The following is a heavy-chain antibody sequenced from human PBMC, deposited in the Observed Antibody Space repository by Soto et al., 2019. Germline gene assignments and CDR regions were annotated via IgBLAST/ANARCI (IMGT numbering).Heavy chain of an antibody. D-gene: IGHD6-25*01. Sequence: SETLSLTCTVSDDSFRGADYYWSWIRQPLGKGPEWIGYTYYNGDTKYNPALKSRVTTSVDTSKNQFSLRLSSVTAADTAVYFCARGPGYIDGRRTFDFWGRGILVTVSS. J-gene: IGHJ4*02. CDR2: TYYNGDT. CDR3: ARGPGYIDGRRTFDF. CDR1: DDSFRGADYY. V-gene: IGHV4-30-4*02.